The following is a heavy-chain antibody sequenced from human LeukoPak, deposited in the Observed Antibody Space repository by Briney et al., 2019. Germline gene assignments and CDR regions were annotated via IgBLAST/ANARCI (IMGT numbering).Heavy chain of an antibody. CDR1: GFTFSSYA. V-gene: IGHV3-23*01. J-gene: IGHJ4*02. Sequence: PGGSLRLSCAASGFTFSSYAMSWVRQAPGKGLEWVSAISGSGGSTYYADSVKGRFTISRDNSKNTLYLRMNSLRAEDAAVYYCAKSIDYDFWSGYYFPDYWGQGTLVTVSS. CDR3: AKSIDYDFWSGYYFPDY. D-gene: IGHD3-3*01. CDR2: ISGSGGST.